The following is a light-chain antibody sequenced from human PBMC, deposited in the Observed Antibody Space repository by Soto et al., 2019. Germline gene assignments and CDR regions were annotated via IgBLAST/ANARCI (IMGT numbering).Light chain of an antibody. CDR3: LLFYSDVRGV. J-gene: IGLJ2*01. V-gene: IGLV7-46*01. Sequence: QSVVTQEPSLTVSPGGTVTLTCGSSTGAVTSGHYPYWFQQKPGQAPRTLIYDTSNKHSWTPARFSGFLLGGEAALTLSGAQPEDEAEYYCLLFYSDVRGVFGGGTKLTVL. CDR2: DTS. CDR1: TGAVTSGHY.